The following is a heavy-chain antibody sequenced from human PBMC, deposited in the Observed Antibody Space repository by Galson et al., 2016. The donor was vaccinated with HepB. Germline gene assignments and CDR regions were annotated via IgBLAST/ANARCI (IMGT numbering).Heavy chain of an antibody. CDR1: GFTLSTYA. V-gene: IGHV3-23*01. CDR2: SSGTGATT. CDR3: TRDGYNHIAFDI. Sequence: SLRLSCAASGFTLSTYAMSWVRQAPGKGPEWVSSSSGTGATTYYADSVKGRFTISRDNLRNTLYLQLDSLRAEDTALYYCTRDGYNHIAFDIWGRGTMVTVSS. J-gene: IGHJ3*02. D-gene: IGHD5-24*01.